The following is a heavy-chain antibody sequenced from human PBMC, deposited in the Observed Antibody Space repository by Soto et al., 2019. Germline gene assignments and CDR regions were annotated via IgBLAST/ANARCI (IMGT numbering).Heavy chain of an antibody. CDR2: IIPVLGTA. J-gene: IGHJ4*02. Sequence: QVQLVQSGAEVKKPGSSVKVSCKASGGTFSSYAISWVRQAPGQGLECMGGIIPVLGTANYAQKFQGRVTINADESTSTVYTELSSRRSEVTAVYYWSRGCDDFPRWGQGTLVTVSS. D-gene: IGHD2-21*02. CDR3: SRGCDDFPR. CDR1: GGTFSSYA. V-gene: IGHV1-69*01.